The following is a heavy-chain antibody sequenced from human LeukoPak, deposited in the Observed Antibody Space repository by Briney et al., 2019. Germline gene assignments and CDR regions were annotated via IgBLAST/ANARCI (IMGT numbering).Heavy chain of an antibody. V-gene: IGHV1-69*05. D-gene: IGHD6-19*01. Sequence: SVKVSCKASGGTFSSYAISWVRQAPGQGLEWMGRIIPIFGTANYAQKFQGRVTITTDESTSTAYMELSSLRSEDTAVYYCARGTIAVAGTFDYWGQGTLVTVSS. CDR1: GGTFSSYA. J-gene: IGHJ4*02. CDR2: IIPIFGTA. CDR3: ARGTIAVAGTFDY.